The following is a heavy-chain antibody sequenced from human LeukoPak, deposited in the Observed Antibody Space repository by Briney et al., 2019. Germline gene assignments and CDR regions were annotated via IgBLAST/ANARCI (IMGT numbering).Heavy chain of an antibody. CDR1: GGSISSYF. CDR3: ASARLGPGLEGAFDI. CDR2: IYYSGST. V-gene: IGHV4-59*01. D-gene: IGHD6-25*01. J-gene: IGHJ3*02. Sequence: SETLSLTCTVSGGSISSYFWSWIRQPPGKGLEWIGYIYYSGSTNYNPSLKSRVTISVDTSRNQFSLKLSSVTAADTAVYYCASARLGPGLEGAFDIWGQGTMVTVSS.